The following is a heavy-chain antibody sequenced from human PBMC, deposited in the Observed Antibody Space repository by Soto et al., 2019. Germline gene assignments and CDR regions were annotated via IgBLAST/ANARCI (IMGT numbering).Heavy chain of an antibody. D-gene: IGHD4-17*01. CDR3: ARRYGGTLGY. CDR1: GGSISSYY. J-gene: IGHJ4*02. CDR2: IYYSGST. Sequence: PSETLSLTCPVSGGSISSYYWSWVRQPPGKGLEWIGYIYYSGSTNYNPSLKSRVTISVDTSKNQFSLKLSSVTAADTAVYYCARRYGGTLGYWGQGTLVTVSS. V-gene: IGHV4-59*08.